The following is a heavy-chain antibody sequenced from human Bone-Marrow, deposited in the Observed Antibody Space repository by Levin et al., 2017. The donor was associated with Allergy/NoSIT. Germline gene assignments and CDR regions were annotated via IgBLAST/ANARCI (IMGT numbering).Heavy chain of an antibody. D-gene: IGHD3-10*01. CDR2: ISGSGST. J-gene: IGHJ3*02. CDR1: GDSVSSRPYY. CDR3: ARDYYGSGRSWVAFDI. Sequence: ESLKISCTVSGDSVSSRPYYWNWIRQPPGKGLEWIGFISGSGSTNYNPSLKSRVTISVDTSKNQFSLKLSSVTTADTAVYYCARDYYGSGRSWVAFDIWGQGTTVTVFS. V-gene: IGHV4-61*01.